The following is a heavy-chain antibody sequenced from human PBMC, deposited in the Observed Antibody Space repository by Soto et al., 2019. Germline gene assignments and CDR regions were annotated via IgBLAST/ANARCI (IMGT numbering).Heavy chain of an antibody. CDR2: IYYSGST. Sequence: QVQLQESGPGLVKPSQTLSLTCTVSGGSISSGDYYWSWIRQPPGKGLEWIGYIYYSGSTYYNPSLKSRVTISVDTSKNQFSLKLSSVTAADTAVYYCAREDIVLVPAAQRYFDYWGQGTLVTVSS. D-gene: IGHD2-2*01. CDR1: GGSISSGDYY. V-gene: IGHV4-30-4*01. CDR3: AREDIVLVPAAQRYFDY. J-gene: IGHJ4*02.